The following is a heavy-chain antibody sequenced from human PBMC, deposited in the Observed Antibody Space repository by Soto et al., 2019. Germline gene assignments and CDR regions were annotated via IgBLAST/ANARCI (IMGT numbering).Heavy chain of an antibody. J-gene: IGHJ4*02. V-gene: IGHV4-59*01. Sequence: SETLSLTCSVSGVSISSYFWSWIRQAPGGGLEWIGYTYHRGSTNYSPSLKSRVAISLDTSENQFSLKVNSVTAADTAVYYCARIGGYHGPLDYWGQGTPVTVS. CDR2: TYHRGST. CDR3: ARIGGYHGPLDY. CDR1: GVSISSYF. D-gene: IGHD6-25*01.